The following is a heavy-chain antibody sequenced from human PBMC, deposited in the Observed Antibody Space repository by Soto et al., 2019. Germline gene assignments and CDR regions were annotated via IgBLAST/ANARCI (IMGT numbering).Heavy chain of an antibody. CDR2: ISHDGSDK. Sequence: GGSLRLSCAATGFNFNNHVIHWVRQAPGQGLEWVTLISHDGSDKYYADSVRGRFTVSRDNSKSTLYLYMSSLTPEDTAIYYCVKAGEQQLLDYYYYMDVWGKGTTVTVSS. D-gene: IGHD6-13*01. CDR3: VKAGEQQLLDYYYYMDV. J-gene: IGHJ6*03. V-gene: IGHV3-30*18. CDR1: GFNFNNHV.